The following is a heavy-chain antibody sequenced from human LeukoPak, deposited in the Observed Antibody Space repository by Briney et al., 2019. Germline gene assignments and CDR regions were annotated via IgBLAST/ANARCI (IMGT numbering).Heavy chain of an antibody. V-gene: IGHV3-49*03. Sequence: GGSPRLSCTASGFTFGDYLMSWFRQAPGKGLEWIGFISGGTTEYAASVKGRFTISRDESTSIAYLQMNSLTTEDTAVYYCSRGSGWLSVYWGQGTLVTVSS. CDR2: ISGGTT. CDR3: SRGSGWLSVY. CDR1: GFTFGDYL. J-gene: IGHJ4*02. D-gene: IGHD6-19*01.